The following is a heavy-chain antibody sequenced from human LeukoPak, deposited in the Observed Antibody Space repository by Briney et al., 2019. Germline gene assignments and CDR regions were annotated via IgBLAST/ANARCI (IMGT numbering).Heavy chain of an antibody. D-gene: IGHD6-13*01. Sequence: GGSLRLSCAASGFTFSDYYMSWIRQAPGKGLEWISYITGSDSTIYYADSVKGRFTISRDNAKNSLYLQMNSLRAEDTAVYYCARAYQHRYSSSWYYLDYWGQGTLVTVSS. CDR1: GFTFSDYY. CDR3: ARAYQHRYSSSWYYLDY. J-gene: IGHJ4*02. CDR2: ITGSDSTI. V-gene: IGHV3-11*04.